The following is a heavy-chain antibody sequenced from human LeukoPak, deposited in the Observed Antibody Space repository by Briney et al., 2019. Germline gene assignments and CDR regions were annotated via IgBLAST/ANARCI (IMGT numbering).Heavy chain of an antibody. CDR1: GGSISSSSYY. J-gene: IGHJ4*02. Sequence: SETLSLTCTVSGGSISSSSYYWGWIRQPPGKGLEWIGSIYYSGSTYYNPSLKSRVTISVDTSKNQFSLKLSSVTATDTAVYYCARLYVGIVVVPAAMVDYWGQGTLVTVSS. CDR2: IYYSGST. D-gene: IGHD2-2*01. CDR3: ARLYVGIVVVPAAMVDY. V-gene: IGHV4-39*01.